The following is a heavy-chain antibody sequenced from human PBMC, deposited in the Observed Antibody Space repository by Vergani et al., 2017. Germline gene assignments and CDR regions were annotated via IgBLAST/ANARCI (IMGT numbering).Heavy chain of an antibody. Sequence: QVQLQQWGAGLLKPSETLSLTCAVYGGSFSGYYWSWIRQPPGKGLEWIGYIYYSGSTYYNPSLKSRVTISVDTSKNQFSLKLSSVTAADTAVYYCARVRITIFGVVTAPTFYYYMDVWGKGTTVTVSS. D-gene: IGHD3-3*01. CDR2: IYYSGST. V-gene: IGHV4-34*01. CDR1: GGSFSGYY. CDR3: ARVRITIFGVVTAPTFYYYMDV. J-gene: IGHJ6*03.